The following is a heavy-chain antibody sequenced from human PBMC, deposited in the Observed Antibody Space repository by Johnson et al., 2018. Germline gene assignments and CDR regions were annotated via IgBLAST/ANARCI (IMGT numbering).Heavy chain of an antibody. D-gene: IGHD3-9*01. J-gene: IGHJ6*02. CDR1: GYSFTSYW. CDR2: IYPGDSDT. Sequence: VQLVQSGAEVKKPGESLKISCKGSGYSFTSYWIGWVRQMPGKGLEWMGIIYPGDSDTRYSPSFQGQVTISADKSISTAYLQWSRLKASDTAMYYCARQAHDILPGIRAYYYYGMDGWGQGTTVTVSS. V-gene: IGHV5-51*01. CDR3: ARQAHDILPGIRAYYYYGMDG.